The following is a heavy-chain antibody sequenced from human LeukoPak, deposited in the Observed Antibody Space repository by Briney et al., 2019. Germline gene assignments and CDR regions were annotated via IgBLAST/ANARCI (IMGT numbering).Heavy chain of an antibody. V-gene: IGHV3-30*02. CDR3: AKGGYYDSSEAFDI. D-gene: IGHD3-22*01. CDR2: IRYDGSNK. CDR1: GFTFSSYG. J-gene: IGHJ3*02. Sequence: GGSLRLSCAASGFTFSSYGMHWVRQAPGKGLEWVAFIRYDGSNKYYADSVKGRFTISRDNSKNTLYLQMNSLRAEDTAVYYCAKGGYYDSSEAFDIWGQGTMVTVSS.